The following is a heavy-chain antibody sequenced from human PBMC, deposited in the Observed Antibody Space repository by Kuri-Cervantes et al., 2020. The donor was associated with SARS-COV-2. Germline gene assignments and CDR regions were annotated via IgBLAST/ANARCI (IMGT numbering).Heavy chain of an antibody. CDR2: ISYDGSNR. V-gene: IGHV3-30*18. D-gene: IGHD3-3*01. J-gene: IGHJ6*02. CDR3: AKDLGIRDFWSGYSYGMDV. CDR1: GFTFSSYG. Sequence: GGSLRLSCAASGFTFSSYGMHWVRQAPGKGLEWVAVISYDGSNRYYADSVKGRFTISRDNSKNTLYLQMNSLRAEDTAGYYCAKDLGIRDFWSGYSYGMDVCGQGIT.